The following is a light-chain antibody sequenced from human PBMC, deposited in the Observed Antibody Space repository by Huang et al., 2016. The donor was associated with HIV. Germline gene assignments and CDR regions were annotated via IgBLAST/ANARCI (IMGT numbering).Light chain of an antibody. CDR2: GAS. CDR1: QFVANAY. V-gene: IGKV3-20*01. Sequence: EIVLTQSPGTLSLSPGDRATLSCRASQFVANAYVAWYQHKPGQSPRLLIYGASMRASDVPDSFSGSGFGTDFTLTISRLEPDDFAVYFCQQCGSPTWTFGQGTKVEIK. CDR3: QQCGSPTWT. J-gene: IGKJ1*01.